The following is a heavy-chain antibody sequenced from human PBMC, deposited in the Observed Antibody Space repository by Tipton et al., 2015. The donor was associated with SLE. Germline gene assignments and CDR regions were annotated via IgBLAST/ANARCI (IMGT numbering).Heavy chain of an antibody. J-gene: IGHJ1*01. D-gene: IGHD2-2*01. V-gene: IGHV1-18*01. Sequence: QSGPEVKKPGASVKVSCKASGYTFTSYGISWVRQAPGQGLEWMGWIRAYNGNTNYAQKLQGRVTMTTDTSTSTAYMELRSLRSDDTAVYYWASQGYCSSTSCPIGYYQHWGQGTLVTVSS. CDR3: ASQGYCSSTSCPIGYYQH. CDR1: GYTFTSYG. CDR2: IRAYNGNT.